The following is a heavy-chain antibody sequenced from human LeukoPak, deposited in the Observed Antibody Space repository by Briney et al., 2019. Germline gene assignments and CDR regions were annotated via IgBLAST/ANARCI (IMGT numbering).Heavy chain of an antibody. V-gene: IGHV3-48*01. Sequence: GGSLRLSCAASEFTFSSYNMNWVRQAPGKGLEWVSYISSSSSTIYYADSVKGRFTISRDNVKNSLYLQMNSLRAEDTAVYYCAELGITMIGGVWGKGTTVTISS. J-gene: IGHJ6*04. D-gene: IGHD3-10*02. CDR1: EFTFSSYN. CDR2: ISSSSSTI. CDR3: AELGITMIGGV.